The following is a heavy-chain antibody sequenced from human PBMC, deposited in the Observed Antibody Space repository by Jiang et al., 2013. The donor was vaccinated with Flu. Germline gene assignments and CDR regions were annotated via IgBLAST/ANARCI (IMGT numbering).Heavy chain of an antibody. CDR2: ITVYNEDT. Sequence: GYTFTSYRIAWVRQAPGQGLEWMGWITVYNEDTNYAQNVQGRVTMTTDTSTSTAYLELRSLRSDDTAVYYCARDNGLGRFAYWGQGTLITVSS. J-gene: IGHJ4*02. CDR1: GYTFTSYR. CDR3: ARDNGLGRFAY. V-gene: IGHV1-18*01. D-gene: IGHD3/OR15-3a*01.